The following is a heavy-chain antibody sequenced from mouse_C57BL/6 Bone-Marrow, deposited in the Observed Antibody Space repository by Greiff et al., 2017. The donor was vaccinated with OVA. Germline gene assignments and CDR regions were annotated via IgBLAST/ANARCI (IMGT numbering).Heavy chain of an antibody. CDR2: IWWDDDK. Sequence: QVTLKVSGPGILQPSQTLSLTCSFSGFSLSTFGMGVGWIRQPSGKGLEWLAHIWWDDDKYYNPALKSRLTISKDTSKNQLFLKSANVDTADTATYYCARIAERDGSSYVSYWYFDVWGTGTTVTVSS. CDR3: ARIAERDGSSYVSYWYFDV. V-gene: IGHV8-8*01. D-gene: IGHD1-1*01. J-gene: IGHJ1*03. CDR1: GFSLSTFGMG.